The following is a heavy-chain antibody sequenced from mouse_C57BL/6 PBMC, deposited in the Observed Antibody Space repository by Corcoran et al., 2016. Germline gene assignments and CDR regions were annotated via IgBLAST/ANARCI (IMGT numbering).Heavy chain of an antibody. CDR3: ARRVYYGSSYGYFDV. CDR1: GYTFTDYY. J-gene: IGHJ1*03. V-gene: IGHV1-76*01. Sequence: QVQLKQSGAELVRPGVSVKLSCKASGYTFTDYYINWVKQRPGQGLEWIARIYPGSGNTYYNEKFKGKATLTAEKSSSTAYMQLSSLTSEDSAVYFCARRVYYGSSYGYFDVWGTGTTVTVSS. CDR2: IYPGSGNT. D-gene: IGHD1-1*01.